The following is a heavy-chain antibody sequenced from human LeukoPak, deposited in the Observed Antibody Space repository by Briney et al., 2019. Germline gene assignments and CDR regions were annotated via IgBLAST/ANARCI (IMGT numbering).Heavy chain of an antibody. J-gene: IGHJ5*02. CDR2: IYYSGST. D-gene: IGHD2-15*01. V-gene: IGHV4-39*01. Sequence: SETLSLTCTVSGGSISSSSYYWGWLRQPPGKGLEWIVSIYYSGSTYSNPSLKSRVTISVDTSKNQFSLELRSVTAADTAVYYCVRVGRVAVGYNWFDPWGQGTLVTVSS. CDR3: VRVGRVAVGYNWFDP. CDR1: GGSISSSSYY.